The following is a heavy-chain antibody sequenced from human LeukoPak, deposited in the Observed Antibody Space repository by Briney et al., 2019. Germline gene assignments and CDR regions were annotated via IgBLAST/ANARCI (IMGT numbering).Heavy chain of an antibody. CDR3: ARGIVVVVAATPLDY. J-gene: IGHJ4*02. D-gene: IGHD2-15*01. CDR2: IIPIFGTA. Sequence: ASVKVSCKASGYTFTSYGISWVRQAPGQGLEWMGGIIPIFGTANYAQKFQGRVTITADESTSTAYMELSSLRSEDTAVYYCARGIVVVVAATPLDYWGQGTLVTVFS. V-gene: IGHV1-69*13. CDR1: GYTFTSYG.